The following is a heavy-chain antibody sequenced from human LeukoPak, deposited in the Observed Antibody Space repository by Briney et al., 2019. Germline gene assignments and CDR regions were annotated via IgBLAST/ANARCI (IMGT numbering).Heavy chain of an antibody. V-gene: IGHV4-38-2*01. D-gene: IGHD3-10*01. J-gene: IGHJ4*02. CDR1: GYSISSGYY. Sequence: PSETLSLTCAVSGYSISSGYYWGWIRQPPGKGLEWIGSIYHSGSTYYNPSLKSRVTISVDTSKNQFSLKLSSVTAADTAVYYCARHRAAGWFGELLPIDYWGQGTLVTVSS. CDR2: IYHSGST. CDR3: ARHRAAGWFGELLPIDY.